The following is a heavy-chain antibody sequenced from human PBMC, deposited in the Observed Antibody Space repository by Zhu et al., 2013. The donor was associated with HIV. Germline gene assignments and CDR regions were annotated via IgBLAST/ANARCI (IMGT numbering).Heavy chain of an antibody. Sequence: QVQLVQSGAEVKKPGSSVKVSCKASGGTFSSYAISWVRQAPGQGLEWMGGIIPIFGTANYAQKFQGRVTITADESTSTAYMELSSLRSEDTAVYYCTRDRYYYYDSSGYYDYWGQGTLVTVSS. CDR1: GGTFSSYA. CDR3: TRDRYYYYDSSGYYDY. D-gene: IGHD3-22*01. V-gene: IGHV1-69*01. J-gene: IGHJ4*02. CDR2: IIPIFGTA.